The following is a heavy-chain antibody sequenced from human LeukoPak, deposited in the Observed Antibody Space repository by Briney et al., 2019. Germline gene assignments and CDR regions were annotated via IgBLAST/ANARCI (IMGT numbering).Heavy chain of an antibody. J-gene: IGHJ6*03. CDR1: GGSISSYY. V-gene: IGHV4-4*07. CDR2: IYTSGST. Sequence: SETLSLTCTVSGGSISSYYWSWIRQPAGKGLEWIGRIYTSGSTNYNPSLKSRVTMSVDTSKNQFSLKLSSVTAADTAVYYCARDSRDTTVVVPAAGGYYMDVWGKGTTVTVSS. CDR3: ARDSRDTTVVVPAAGGYYMDV. D-gene: IGHD2-2*01.